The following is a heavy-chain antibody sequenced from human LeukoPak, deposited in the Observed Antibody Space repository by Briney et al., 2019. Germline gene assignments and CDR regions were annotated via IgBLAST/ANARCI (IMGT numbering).Heavy chain of an antibody. CDR1: GYTFTSYD. CDR3: ARGLRLTDSSGYVIDY. Sequence: ASVKVSCKASGYTFTSYDINWVRQATGQGLEWMGWMNPNSGNTGYAQKFQGRVTMTRNTSISTVYMELNSLRSEDTAMYYCARGLRLTDSSGYVIDYWGQGTLVTVSS. CDR2: MNPNSGNT. V-gene: IGHV1-8*01. D-gene: IGHD3-22*01. J-gene: IGHJ4*02.